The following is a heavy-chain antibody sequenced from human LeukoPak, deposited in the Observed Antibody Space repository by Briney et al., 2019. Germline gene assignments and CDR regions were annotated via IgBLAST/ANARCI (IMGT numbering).Heavy chain of an antibody. CDR1: GGSFSGYY. J-gene: IGHJ5*02. V-gene: IGHV4-34*01. CDR3: ARAPRFYSGSLIRFWFDP. Sequence: PSETLSLTCAVYGGSFSGYYWSWIRQPPGKGLEWIGEINHSGSTNYNPSLKSRVTISVDTSKNQFSLKLSSVTAADAAVYYCARAPRFYSGSLIRFWFDPWGQGTLVTVSS. D-gene: IGHD1-26*01. CDR2: INHSGST.